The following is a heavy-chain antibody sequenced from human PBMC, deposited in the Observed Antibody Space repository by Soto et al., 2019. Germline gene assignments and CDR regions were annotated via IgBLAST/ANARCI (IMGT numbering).Heavy chain of an antibody. CDR3: ARDAPPRDYGDYVVDP. V-gene: IGHV1-69*01. J-gene: IGHJ5*02. Sequence: QVQLVQSGAEVKKPGSSVKVSCKASGGTLSSYAISWVRQAPGQGLEWMGGIIPIFGTANYAQKFQGRVTITADESTSTAYMELSSLRSEDTAVYYCARDAPPRDYGDYVVDPWGQGTLVTVSS. CDR1: GGTLSSYA. D-gene: IGHD4-17*01. CDR2: IIPIFGTA.